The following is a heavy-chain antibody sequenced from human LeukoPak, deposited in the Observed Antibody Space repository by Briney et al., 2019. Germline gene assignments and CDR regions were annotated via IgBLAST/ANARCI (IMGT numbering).Heavy chain of an antibody. Sequence: SETLSLTCAVYGGSFSGYYWSWIRQPPGKGLEWIGEINHSGSTNYNPSLKSRVTISVDTSKNQFSLKLGSVTAADTAVYYCARGRRESTRPFDYWGRGTLVTVSS. CDR2: INHSGST. D-gene: IGHD3-10*01. V-gene: IGHV4-34*01. CDR1: GGSFSGYY. CDR3: ARGRRESTRPFDY. J-gene: IGHJ4*02.